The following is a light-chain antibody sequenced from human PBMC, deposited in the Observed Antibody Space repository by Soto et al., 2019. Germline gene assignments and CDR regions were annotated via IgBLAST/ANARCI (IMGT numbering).Light chain of an antibody. V-gene: IGKV3-15*01. CDR2: GAS. J-gene: IGKJ1*01. CDR1: QSVSGY. CDR3: QQYNNWTAT. Sequence: IALTQSPATRSLSPGERVSLSWRASQSVSGYLAWYQQKPGQAPRLLIYGASTRATGIPARFSGSGSGTEFTLTISSLKHEDVAVYYCQQYNNWTATFGQGTKVDIK.